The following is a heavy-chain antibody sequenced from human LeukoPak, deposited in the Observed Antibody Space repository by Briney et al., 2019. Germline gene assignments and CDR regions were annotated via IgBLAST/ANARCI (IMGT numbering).Heavy chain of an antibody. D-gene: IGHD5-18*01. CDR1: GGSFSGYY. Sequence: SETLSLTCAVYGGSFSGYYWSWIRQPPGKGLEWIGEINHSGSTNYNPSLKSRVTISVDTSKNQFSLKLSSVTAADTAVYYCARGAPGIQLWLPDYGMDVWGQGTTVTVSS. CDR3: ARGAPGIQLWLPDYGMDV. V-gene: IGHV4-34*01. CDR2: INHSGST. J-gene: IGHJ6*02.